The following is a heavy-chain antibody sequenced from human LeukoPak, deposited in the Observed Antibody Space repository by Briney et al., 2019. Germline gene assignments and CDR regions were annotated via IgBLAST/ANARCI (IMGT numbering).Heavy chain of an antibody. CDR1: GLTFSSYE. CDR2: INWNGGST. V-gene: IGHV3-20*01. CDR3: ARDDYGDYAPAFDI. D-gene: IGHD4-17*01. J-gene: IGHJ3*02. Sequence: GGSLRLSCAASGLTFSSYEMNWVRQAPGKGLEWVSGINWNGGSTGYADSVKGRFTISRDNAKNSLYLQMNSLRAEDTALYHCARDDYGDYAPAFDIWGQGTMVTVSS.